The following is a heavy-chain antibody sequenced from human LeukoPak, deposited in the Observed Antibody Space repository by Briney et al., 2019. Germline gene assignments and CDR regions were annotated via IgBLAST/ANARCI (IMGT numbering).Heavy chain of an antibody. CDR1: GFTFSSYA. D-gene: IGHD1-1*01. J-gene: IGHJ4*02. Sequence: GGSLRLSCAASGFTFSSYAMSWVRQAPGKGLEWVAVISYDGSNKYYADSVKGRFTISRDNSKNTLYLQMNSLRAEDTAVYYCARASLDWNDQDYWGQGTLVTVSS. CDR3: ARASLDWNDQDY. CDR2: ISYDGSNK. V-gene: IGHV3-30*04.